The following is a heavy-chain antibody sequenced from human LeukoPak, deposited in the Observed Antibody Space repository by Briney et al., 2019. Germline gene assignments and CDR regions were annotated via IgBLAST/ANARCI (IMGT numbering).Heavy chain of an antibody. Sequence: SVKVSCKAYGGTFSSYAISWVRQAPGQGLEWMGGIIPIFGTANYAQKFQGRVTITTDESTSTAYMELSSLRSEDTAVYYCARTVSVTTGFDYWGQGTLVTVSS. CDR2: IIPIFGTA. CDR1: GGTFSSYA. CDR3: ARTVSVTTGFDY. D-gene: IGHD4-11*01. J-gene: IGHJ4*02. V-gene: IGHV1-69*05.